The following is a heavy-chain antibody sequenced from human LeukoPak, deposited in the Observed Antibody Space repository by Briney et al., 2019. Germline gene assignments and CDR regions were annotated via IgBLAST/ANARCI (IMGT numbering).Heavy chain of an antibody. CDR3: AKDRMVRGVITNWFDP. CDR2: ISGSGGST. V-gene: IGHV3-23*01. J-gene: IGHJ5*02. D-gene: IGHD3-10*01. Sequence: GGSLRLSCAASGFTFSSYAMSWVHQAPGKGLEWVSAISGSGGSTYYADSVKGRFTISRDNSKNTLYLQMNSLRAEDTAVYYCAKDRMVRGVITNWFDPWGQGTLVTVSS. CDR1: GFTFSSYA.